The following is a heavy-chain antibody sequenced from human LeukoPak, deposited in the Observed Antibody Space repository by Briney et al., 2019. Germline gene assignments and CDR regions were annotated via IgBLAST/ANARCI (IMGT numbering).Heavy chain of an antibody. J-gene: IGHJ4*02. D-gene: IGHD6-19*01. CDR1: GFTFSSYG. Sequence: GGSLRLSCAASGFTFSSYGMSWVRQAPGKGLEWVSAISGSGGSTYYADSVKGRFTISRDNSKNTLYLQMNSLRAEDTAVYYCARDQEYSSGWYFDYWGQGTLVTVSS. CDR3: ARDQEYSSGWYFDY. CDR2: ISGSGGST. V-gene: IGHV3-23*01.